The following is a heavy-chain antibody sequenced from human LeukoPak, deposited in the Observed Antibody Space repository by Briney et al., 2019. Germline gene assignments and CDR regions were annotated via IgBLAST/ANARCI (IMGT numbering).Heavy chain of an antibody. Sequence: PGGSLRLSCAASGFTFSSYAMSWVRQAPGKGLEWVGFIRSKAYGGTTEYAASVKGRFTISRDDSKSIAYLQMNSLKTEDTAVYYCTRTPYYYAPPMDVWGKGTTVTVSS. CDR2: IRSKAYGGTT. V-gene: IGHV3-49*04. CDR3: TRTPYYYAPPMDV. J-gene: IGHJ6*03. D-gene: IGHD3-10*01. CDR1: GFTFSSYA.